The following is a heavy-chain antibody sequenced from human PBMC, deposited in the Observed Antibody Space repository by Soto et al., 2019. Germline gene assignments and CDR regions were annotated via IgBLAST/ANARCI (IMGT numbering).Heavy chain of an antibody. D-gene: IGHD6-13*01. Sequence: PSETLSLTCTVSGGSISSGGYYWSWIRQHPGKGLEWIGYIYYSGSTYYNPSLKSRVTISVDTSKNQFSLKLSSVTAADTAVYYCARDPSGIAAAAPGYFDYWGQGTLVTVSS. CDR2: IYYSGST. J-gene: IGHJ4*02. CDR1: GGSISSGGYY. CDR3: ARDPSGIAAAAPGYFDY. V-gene: IGHV4-31*03.